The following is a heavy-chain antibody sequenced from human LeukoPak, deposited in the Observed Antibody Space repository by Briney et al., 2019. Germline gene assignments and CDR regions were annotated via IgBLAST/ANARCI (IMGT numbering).Heavy chain of an antibody. Sequence: SETLSLTCAVSGGSISSGGYSWSWIRQPPGKGLEWIGSINYSGSTYYNPSLKSRVTISVDTSKNQFSLKLSSVTAADTAVYYCARDLEGIAVAGTDYWGQGTLVTVSS. CDR3: ARDLEGIAVAGTDY. D-gene: IGHD6-19*01. CDR2: INYSGST. CDR1: GGSISSGGYS. V-gene: IGHV4-30-2*03. J-gene: IGHJ4*02.